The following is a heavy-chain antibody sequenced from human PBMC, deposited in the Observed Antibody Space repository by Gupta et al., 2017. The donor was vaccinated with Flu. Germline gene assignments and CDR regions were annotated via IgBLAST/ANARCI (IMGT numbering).Heavy chain of an antibody. V-gene: IGHV3-9*01. CDR2: ISWNSDTI. CDR3: VKDRGYTWDAIDF. D-gene: IGHD6-13*01. Sequence: EVQLVASGGVLVQPGGSLSPSCPASASTFDDNAMHSVRQAPGKGLEWVSGISWNSDTIGYADAAKGRFTLSRDTAKNSLYLQMNSLSPEDTALYYCVKDRGYTWDAIDFSGQGTMVTVSS. J-gene: IGHJ3*01. CDR1: ASTFDDNA.